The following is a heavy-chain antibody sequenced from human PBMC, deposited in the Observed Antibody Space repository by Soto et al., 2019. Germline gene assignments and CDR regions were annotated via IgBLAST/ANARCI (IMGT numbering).Heavy chain of an antibody. D-gene: IGHD2-15*01. V-gene: IGHV3-30*03. CDR1: GFTFSSYG. Sequence: QVQLVESGGGVVQPGRSLRLSCAASGFTFSSYGMHWVRQAPGKGLEWVAVISYDGSNKYYADSVKGRFTISRDNSKNTLYLQMNSLRAEDTAVYYCAIDIDEVYSGMDVWGQGTTVTVSS. J-gene: IGHJ6*02. CDR2: ISYDGSNK. CDR3: AIDIDEVYSGMDV.